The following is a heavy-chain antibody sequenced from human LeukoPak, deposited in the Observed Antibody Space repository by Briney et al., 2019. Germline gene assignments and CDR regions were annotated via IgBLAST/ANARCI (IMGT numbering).Heavy chain of an antibody. CDR2: ISSSSSYI. CDR3: AREPVYSNSWGAFDI. V-gene: IGHV3-21*01. CDR1: GFTFSSYS. Sequence: GGSLRLSCAASGFTFSSYSMNWVRHAPGKGMEWVSSISSSSSYIYYSDSVKGRFTISRDNAKNSLYLQMNSLRAEDTAVYYCAREPVYSNSWGAFDIWGQGTMVTVSS. D-gene: IGHD2/OR15-2a*01. J-gene: IGHJ3*02.